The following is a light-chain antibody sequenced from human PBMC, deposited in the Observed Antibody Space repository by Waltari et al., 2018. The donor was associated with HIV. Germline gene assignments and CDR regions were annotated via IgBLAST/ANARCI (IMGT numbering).Light chain of an antibody. CDR1: SGHRNYP. J-gene: IGLJ3*02. CDR2: LNSDGSH. CDR3: QTWDTGIRV. V-gene: IGLV4-69*01. Sequence: QLVLTQSPSASASLGASVKFTCTLPSGHRNYPTAWHLQQPETGPQYLMKLNSDGSHSKGDGIPDRFSGFISGAERYLTISSLQSEYEADYYCQTWDTGIRVFGGGTKLTVL.